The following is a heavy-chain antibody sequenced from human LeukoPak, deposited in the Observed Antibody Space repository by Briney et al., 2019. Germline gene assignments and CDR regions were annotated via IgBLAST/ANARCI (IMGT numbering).Heavy chain of an antibody. CDR3: ASPVNWGTFDY. Sequence: GGSLRLSCAASGFTFSKYAMSWVRQAPGKGLEWVSAINGNGGGTYYADSVKGRFTVSRDNSKNSLFLQMNSLRAEDTAVYYCASPVNWGTFDYWGQGTLVTVSS. V-gene: IGHV3-23*01. CDR2: INGNGGGT. CDR1: GFTFSKYA. D-gene: IGHD7-27*01. J-gene: IGHJ4*02.